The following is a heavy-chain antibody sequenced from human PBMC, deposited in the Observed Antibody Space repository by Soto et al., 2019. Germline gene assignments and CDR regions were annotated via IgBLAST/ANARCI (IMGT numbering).Heavy chain of an antibody. V-gene: IGHV3-23*01. J-gene: IGHJ5*02. Sequence: GSLRLSCAASGFIFENFGMSWVRQSPGKGLEWISSISGSGFKKYYADSVKGRFTISRDNSKSTVYLELNNLSAEDTAVYHCAKNQGVELVPLATVDWFDPWGQGSVVTVSS. CDR1: GFIFENFG. CDR2: ISGSGFKK. CDR3: AKNQGVELVPLATVDWFDP. D-gene: IGHD1-26*01.